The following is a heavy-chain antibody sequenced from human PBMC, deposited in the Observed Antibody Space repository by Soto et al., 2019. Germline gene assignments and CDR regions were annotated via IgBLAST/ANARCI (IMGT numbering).Heavy chain of an antibody. CDR2: ISYDGSNI. D-gene: IGHD6-13*01. CDR1: GFTFSTYG. J-gene: IGHJ6*02. CDR3: AYGYSSSWSPPCYYYGMDV. Sequence: QVQLVESGGGVVQPGRSLRLSCAASGFTFSTYGMHWVRQAPGKGLEWVAVISYDGSNIYYADSVKGRFTISRDNSKNTLYLQMNSLRAEDTAVYSCAYGYSSSWSPPCYYYGMDVWGQGTTVTVSS. V-gene: IGHV3-30-3*01.